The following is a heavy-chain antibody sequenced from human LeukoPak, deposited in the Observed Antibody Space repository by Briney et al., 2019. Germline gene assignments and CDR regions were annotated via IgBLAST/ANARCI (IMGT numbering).Heavy chain of an antibody. D-gene: IGHD3-22*01. J-gene: IGHJ4*02. Sequence: PGGSLRLSCAASGFTFSSYAMSWVRQAPGKGLEWVSAISGSGGSTYYADSVKGRFTISRDNSKNTLYLQMNSLRAEDTAVYYCAKDVSYYDSSGYYLPGDYFDYWGQGTLVTVFS. V-gene: IGHV3-23*01. CDR2: ISGSGGST. CDR3: AKDVSYYDSSGYYLPGDYFDY. CDR1: GFTFSSYA.